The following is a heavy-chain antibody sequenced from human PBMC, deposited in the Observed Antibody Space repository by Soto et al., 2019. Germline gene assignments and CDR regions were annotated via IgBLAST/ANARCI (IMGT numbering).Heavy chain of an antibody. J-gene: IGHJ4*02. CDR2: IYPADSDT. Sequence: GESLKISCKGSGHSFTTSWIGWVRQMPGKGLEWMGIIYPADSDTRYSPSFQGQVTISVDKSISTAYLQWSSLKASDTAMYYCATQTLAVAGILFDYWGQGTLVTVSS. V-gene: IGHV5-51*01. CDR3: ATQTLAVAGILFDY. D-gene: IGHD6-19*01. CDR1: GHSFTTSW.